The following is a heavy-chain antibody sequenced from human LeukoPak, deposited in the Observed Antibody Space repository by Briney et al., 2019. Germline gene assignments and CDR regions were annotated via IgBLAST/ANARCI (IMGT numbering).Heavy chain of an antibody. D-gene: IGHD3-10*01. J-gene: IGHJ5*02. CDR3: ATSCSGNVLLWFGELQIGDWFDP. CDR1: GYTLTELS. Sequence: ASVKVSCKVSGYTLTELSMHWVRQAPGKGLEWMGGFDPEDGETIYAQEFQGRVTMTEDTSTDTAYMELSSLRSEDTAVYYCATSCSGNVLLWFGELQIGDWFDPWGQGTLVTVSS. CDR2: FDPEDGET. V-gene: IGHV1-24*01.